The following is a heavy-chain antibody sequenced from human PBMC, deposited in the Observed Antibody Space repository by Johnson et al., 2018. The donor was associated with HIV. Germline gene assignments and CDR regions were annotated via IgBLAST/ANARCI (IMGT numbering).Heavy chain of an antibody. Sequence: QVQLVESGGGVVQSGRSLRLSCAASRFTFSTYGMHWVRQAPGKGLEWVAVIWFDGSNKYYADSVKGRFTISRDNSKNTLYLQMNSLRAEDTAVYYCAKVRWELSSIGAFDIWGQGTMVTVSS. CDR2: IWFDGSNK. CDR1: RFTFSTYG. V-gene: IGHV3-33*06. J-gene: IGHJ3*02. D-gene: IGHD1-26*01. CDR3: AKVRWELSSIGAFDI.